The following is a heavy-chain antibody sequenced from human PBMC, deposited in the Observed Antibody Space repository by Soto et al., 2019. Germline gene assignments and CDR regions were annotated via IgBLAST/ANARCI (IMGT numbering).Heavy chain of an antibody. V-gene: IGHV4-59*01. CDR3: ARGALYDILTGYAHGWADY. CDR1: SGSISNYY. Sequence: QVQLQESGPGLVKPSETLSLTCTVSSGSISNYYWSWIRQPPGKGLEWIGYINNSGSTKYNPSLRSRVTISVDTSKNQFSLKLTSVTAADTAVYYCARGALYDILTGYAHGWADYWGQGILVTVSS. D-gene: IGHD3-9*01. CDR2: INNSGST. J-gene: IGHJ4*02.